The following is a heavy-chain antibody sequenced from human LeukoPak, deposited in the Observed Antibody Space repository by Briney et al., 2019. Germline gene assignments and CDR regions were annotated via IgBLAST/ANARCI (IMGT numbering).Heavy chain of an antibody. CDR3: AIIAVAGSVFDY. CDR2: ISAYNGNT. J-gene: IGHJ4*02. CDR1: GYTFTSYG. V-gene: IGHV1-18*01. Sequence: ASVKVSCKASGYTFTSYGISWVRQAPGQGLEWMGWISAYNGNTNCARKLQGRVTMTTDTSTSTAYMELRSLRSDDTAVYYCAIIAVAGSVFDYWGQGTLVTVSS. D-gene: IGHD6-19*01.